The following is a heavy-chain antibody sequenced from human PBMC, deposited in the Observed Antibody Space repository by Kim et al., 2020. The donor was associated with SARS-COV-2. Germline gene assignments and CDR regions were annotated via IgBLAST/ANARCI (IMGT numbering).Heavy chain of an antibody. Sequence: GGSLGLSCAASGFTFSSYGMHWVRQAPGKGLEWVAVIWYDGSNKYYADSVKGRFTISRDNSKNTLYLQMNSLRAEDTAVYYCARDLLVGATSYGMDVWGQGTTVTVSS. CDR3: ARDLLVGATSYGMDV. CDR2: IWYDGSNK. CDR1: GFTFSSYG. V-gene: IGHV3-33*01. J-gene: IGHJ6*02. D-gene: IGHD1-26*01.